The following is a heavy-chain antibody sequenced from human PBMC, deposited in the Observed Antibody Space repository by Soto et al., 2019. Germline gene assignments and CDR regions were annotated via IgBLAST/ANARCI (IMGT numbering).Heavy chain of an antibody. V-gene: IGHV3-48*02. CDR3: GGSSWLNWFDP. Sequence: EVQLVESGGGLVQPGGSLRLSCAASGFTFSSYSMNWVRQAPGKGLEWVSYISSSSSTIYYADSVKGRFTISRDNAKNSLYLQINSLRDEDTAVYYCGGSSWLNWFDPWGQGTLVTVSS. CDR1: GFTFSSYS. CDR2: ISSSSSTI. J-gene: IGHJ5*02. D-gene: IGHD6-13*01.